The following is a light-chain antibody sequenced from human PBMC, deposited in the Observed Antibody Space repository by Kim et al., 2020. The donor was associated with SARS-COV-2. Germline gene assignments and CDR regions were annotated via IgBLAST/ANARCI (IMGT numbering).Light chain of an antibody. J-gene: IGKJ5*01. CDR1: QSISTH. CDR3: QQYNTWPPIT. Sequence: EIVMTQSPATLSVSPGDSATLSCRASQSISTHLGWYQQKPGQAPRLLIYDTSTRATGVPARFSGSGSGTEFTLTISSLQSEDFAVYYCQQYNTWPPITFGQGTRLEIK. V-gene: IGKV3-15*01. CDR2: DTS.